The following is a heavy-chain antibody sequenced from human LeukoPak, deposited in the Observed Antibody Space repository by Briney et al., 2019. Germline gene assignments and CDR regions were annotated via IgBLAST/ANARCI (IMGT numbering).Heavy chain of an antibody. CDR3: ASLFLCYGCSSSSDAFNI. D-gene: IGHD6-6*01. CDR2: IRSKAYGGTT. V-gene: IGHV3-49*03. CDR1: GFTFGDYA. J-gene: IGHJ3*02. Sequence: GGSLRLSCTASGFTFGDYAMSWFRQAPGKGLEWVGFIRSKAYGGTTEYAASVKGRFTISRDNAKNTLYLQMNSLRAEDTAVYYCASLFLCYGCSSSSDAFNIWGQGTMVTVSS.